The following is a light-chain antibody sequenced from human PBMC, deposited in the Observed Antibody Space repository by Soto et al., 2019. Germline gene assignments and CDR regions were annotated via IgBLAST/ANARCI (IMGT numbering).Light chain of an antibody. CDR3: QHYNNWPPWT. CDR2: GAS. CDR1: QSVSTN. Sequence: IVMTQSPATLPVSPGERATLSCRASQSVSTNVAWYQQKPGQAPRLLIYGASARATGVPVRFSGSRSGTEFTLTISGLQSEDFGVYYCQHYNNWPPWTFGQGTKVEIK. J-gene: IGKJ1*01. V-gene: IGKV3-15*01.